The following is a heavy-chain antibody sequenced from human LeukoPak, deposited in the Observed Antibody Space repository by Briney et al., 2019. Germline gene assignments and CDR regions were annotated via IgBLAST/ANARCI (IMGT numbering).Heavy chain of an antibody. J-gene: IGHJ6*02. CDR1: GFTFSSHT. V-gene: IGHV3-48*04. Sequence: GGSLRLSCAASGFTFSSHTMNWVRQAPGKGLEWVSYISSSSTIYYADSVKGRFTISRDNAKDSLYLQMNSLRAEDTAVYYCARGHSMDVWGRGTTVTVSS. CDR2: ISSSSTI. CDR3: ARGHSMDV.